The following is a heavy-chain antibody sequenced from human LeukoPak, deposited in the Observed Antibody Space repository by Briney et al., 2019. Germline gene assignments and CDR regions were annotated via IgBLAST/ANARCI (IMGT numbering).Heavy chain of an antibody. CDR2: IIPILGIA. CDR3: ARDIYYDILTCYPPPPDY. J-gene: IGHJ4*02. V-gene: IGHV1-69*04. D-gene: IGHD3-9*01. CDR1: GGTFSSYA. Sequence: SVKVSCTASGGTFSSYAISWVRQAPGQGLEWMARIIPILGIANYAQKFKGRVTITADKSTSTAYMELSSLRSEDTAVYYCARDIYYDILTCYPPPPDYWGQGTLVTVSS.